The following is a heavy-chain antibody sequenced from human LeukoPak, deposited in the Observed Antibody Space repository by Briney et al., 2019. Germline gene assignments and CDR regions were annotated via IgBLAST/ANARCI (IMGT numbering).Heavy chain of an antibody. D-gene: IGHD3-3*01. CDR1: GFTFSSYW. J-gene: IGHJ4*02. CDR2: IKQGGCEK. V-gene: IGHV3-7*01. CDR3: ARDGPYYDFWSGYYSYYFDY. Sequence: GGSLRLSCAASGFTFSSYWMSWVRQAPGKGLEWVANIKQGGCEKYYVDSVKGRFTISRDNAKNSLYLQMNSLRAEDTAVYYCARDGPYYDFWSGYYSYYFDYWGQGTLATVSS.